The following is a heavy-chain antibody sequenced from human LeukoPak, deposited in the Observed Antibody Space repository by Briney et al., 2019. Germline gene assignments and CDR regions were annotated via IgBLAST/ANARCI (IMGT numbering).Heavy chain of an antibody. V-gene: IGHV4-34*01. CDR1: GGSISSYY. J-gene: IGHJ4*02. D-gene: IGHD1-26*01. Sequence: SETLSLTCAVSGGSISSYYWSWIRQPPGKGLEWIGEVNHSGSTNFNPSLKSRVTISVDTSKNQFSLKMNSMTAADTAVYYCARHPTKWELRLSLDYWGQGILVTVSS. CDR2: VNHSGST. CDR3: ARHPTKWELRLSLDY.